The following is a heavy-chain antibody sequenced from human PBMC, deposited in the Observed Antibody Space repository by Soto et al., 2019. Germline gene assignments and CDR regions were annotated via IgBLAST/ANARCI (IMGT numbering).Heavy chain of an antibody. V-gene: IGHV3-30*18. CDR1: GFTFSSYG. CDR2: ISYDGSNK. Sequence: QVQLVESGGGVVQPGRSLRLSCAASGFTFSSYGMHWVRQAPGKGLEWVAVISYDGSNKYYADSVKGRFTISRDNSKNTLYLQMNSLRAEDTAVYYCAKSVPIRDYYYGMDVWGQGTTVTVSS. J-gene: IGHJ6*02. CDR3: AKSVPIRDYYYGMDV.